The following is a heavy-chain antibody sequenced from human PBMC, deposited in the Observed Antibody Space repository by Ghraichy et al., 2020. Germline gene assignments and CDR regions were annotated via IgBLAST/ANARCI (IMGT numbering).Heavy chain of an antibody. Sequence: SVKVSCKASGGTFSSYAISWVRQAPGQGLEWMGGIIPIFGTANYAQKFQGRVTITADESTSTAYMELSSLRSEDTAVYYCARDPGRIQLWQNRDYYYYGMAVWGQGTTVTASS. J-gene: IGHJ6*02. D-gene: IGHD5-18*01. CDR1: GGTFSSYA. CDR2: IIPIFGTA. V-gene: IGHV1-69*13. CDR3: ARDPGRIQLWQNRDYYYYGMAV.